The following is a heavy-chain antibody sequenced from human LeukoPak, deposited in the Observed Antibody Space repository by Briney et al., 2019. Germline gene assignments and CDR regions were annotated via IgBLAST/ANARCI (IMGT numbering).Heavy chain of an antibody. CDR2: ISSSSSYI. CDR3: ARHPYSSSTGSWFDP. Sequence: GGSLRLSCAASGFTFSSYSMNWFRQAPGKGLEWVSSISSSSSYIYYADSVKGRFTISRDNAKNSLYLQMNSLRAEDTAVYYCARHPYSSSTGSWFDPWGQGTLVTVSS. D-gene: IGHD6-6*01. CDR1: GFTFSSYS. V-gene: IGHV3-21*01. J-gene: IGHJ5*02.